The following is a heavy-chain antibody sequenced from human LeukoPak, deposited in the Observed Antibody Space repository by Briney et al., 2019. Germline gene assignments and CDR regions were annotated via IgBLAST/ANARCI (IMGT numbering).Heavy chain of an antibody. Sequence: GGPLRLSCAGSGFVFSDFYINWIRHSPGKWLECLAYISPGGSYTTYGDCVGGRFGIYRDNPKNSVSLKMNSLRVENTAVYFCASVQVSGVFDYWGQGARVTVS. V-gene: IGHV3-11*03. CDR1: GFVFSDFY. CDR3: ASVQVSGVFDY. J-gene: IGHJ4*02. D-gene: IGHD5/OR15-5a*01. CDR2: ISPGGSYT.